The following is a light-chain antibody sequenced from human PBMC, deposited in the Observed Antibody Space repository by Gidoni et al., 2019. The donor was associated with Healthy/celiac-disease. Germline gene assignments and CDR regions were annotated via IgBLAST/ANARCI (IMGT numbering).Light chain of an antibody. Sequence: EVVLTQSPPPLSLSPGARAPLSCRASQSVSNSLAWYQQKGGQAPRLLIYDTSLRATGIPTRFSGSGSGTDFTLTISSLEPEDFGIYYCQQRASWPPTFXXXTRVDIK. CDR3: QQRASWPPT. V-gene: IGKV3-11*01. CDR2: DTS. J-gene: IGKJ1*01. CDR1: QSVSNS.